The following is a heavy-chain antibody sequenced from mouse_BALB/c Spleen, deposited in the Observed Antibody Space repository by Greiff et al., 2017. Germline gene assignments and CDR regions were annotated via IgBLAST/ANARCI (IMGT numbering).Heavy chain of an antibody. CDR3: ARRTTATNWYFDV. D-gene: IGHD1-2*01. J-gene: IGHJ1*01. CDR1: GYTFTNYW. Sequence: VQLQESGAELVRPGTSVKISCKASGYTFTNYWLGWVKQRPGHGLEWIGDIYPGGGYTNYNEKFKGKATLTADTSSSTAYMQLSSLTSEDSAVYFCARRTTATNWYFDVWGAGTTVTVSS. V-gene: IGHV1-63*02. CDR2: IYPGGGYT.